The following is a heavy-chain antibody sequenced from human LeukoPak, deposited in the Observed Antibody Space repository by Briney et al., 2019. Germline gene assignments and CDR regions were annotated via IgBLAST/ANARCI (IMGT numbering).Heavy chain of an antibody. CDR1: GGTFSSYA. Sequence: ASVEVSCKASGGTFSSYAISWVRQAPGQGLEWTGIINPSGGSTSYAQKFQGRVTMTRDTSTSTVYMELSSLRSEDTAVYYCARDISGGKDIVVVVAATVPDYWGQGTLVTVPS. D-gene: IGHD2-15*01. CDR2: INPSGGST. CDR3: ARDISGGKDIVVVVAATVPDY. V-gene: IGHV1-46*01. J-gene: IGHJ4*02.